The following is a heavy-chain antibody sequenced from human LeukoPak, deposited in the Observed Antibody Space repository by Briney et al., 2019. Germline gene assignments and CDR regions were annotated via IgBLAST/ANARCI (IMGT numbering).Heavy chain of an antibody. D-gene: IGHD2-2*01. CDR3: ARRDGYCNSTSCSTGVDWFDP. CDR2: IYPGDSDT. V-gene: IGHV5-51*01. Sequence: GESLKISCKGSGYSFTNYWIGWVRQMPGKGLEWMGIIYPGDSDTRYSPSFQGQVTISADKSISTAYLQWSSLKASDTAMYYCARRDGYCNSTSCSTGVDWFDPWGQGTLVTVSS. CDR1: GYSFTNYW. J-gene: IGHJ5*02.